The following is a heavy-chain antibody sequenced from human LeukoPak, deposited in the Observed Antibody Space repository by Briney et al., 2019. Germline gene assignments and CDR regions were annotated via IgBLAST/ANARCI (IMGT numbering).Heavy chain of an antibody. D-gene: IGHD6-6*01. J-gene: IGHJ4*02. V-gene: IGHV3-21*01. CDR3: ARVSGYSSSSGAFDY. CDR1: GFTFSSYS. Sequence: GGSLRLSCAASGFTFSSYSMNWVRQAPGKGLDWVSSISSSSYIYYADSVKGRFTISRDNAKNSLYLQMNSLRAEDTAVYYCARVSGYSSSSGAFDYWGQGTLVTVSS. CDR2: ISSSSYI.